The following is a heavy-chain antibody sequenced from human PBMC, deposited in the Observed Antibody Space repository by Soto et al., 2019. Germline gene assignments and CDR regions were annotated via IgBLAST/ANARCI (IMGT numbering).Heavy chain of an antibody. CDR2: IYYSGST. CDR3: ARDYYYGMDV. J-gene: IGHJ6*02. Sequence: KASETLSLTCTVSGGSISSSSYYWGWIRQPPGKGLEWIGSIYYSGSTYYNPSLKSRVTISVDTSKNQFSLKLSSVTAADTAVYYCARDYYYGMDVWGQGTTVTVSS. CDR1: GGSISSSSYY. V-gene: IGHV4-39*02.